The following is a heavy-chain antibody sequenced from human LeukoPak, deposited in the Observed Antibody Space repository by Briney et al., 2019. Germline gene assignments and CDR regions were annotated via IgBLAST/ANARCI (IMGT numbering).Heavy chain of an antibody. D-gene: IGHD3-3*01. CDR3: TSLVSNYDFWSGYYTGFPSFDP. V-gene: IGHV3-30*02. Sequence: PGGSLRLSCAASGFTFSSYGMHWVRQAPGKGLEWVAFIRYDGSNKYYADSVKGRFTISRDDSKNTAYLQMNSLKTEDTAVYYCTSLVSNYDFWSGYYTGFPSFDPWGQGTLVTVSS. CDR1: GFTFSSYG. CDR2: IRYDGSNK. J-gene: IGHJ5*02.